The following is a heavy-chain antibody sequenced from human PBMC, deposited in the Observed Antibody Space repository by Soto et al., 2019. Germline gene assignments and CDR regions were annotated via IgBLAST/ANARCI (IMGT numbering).Heavy chain of an antibody. CDR3: AKGGGAYAFDI. CDR1: GFTFSFYW. V-gene: IGHV3-23*01. Sequence: GGSLRLSCAASGFTFSFYWMSWVRQAPGAGLEWVSAISSSAGGTYYARAVQGRFTTSRKNSKNTLNLQMKSLRTEDTAVYYCAKGGGAYAFDIWGQGTMVTVSS. CDR2: ISSSAGGT. J-gene: IGHJ3*02. D-gene: IGHD3-16*01.